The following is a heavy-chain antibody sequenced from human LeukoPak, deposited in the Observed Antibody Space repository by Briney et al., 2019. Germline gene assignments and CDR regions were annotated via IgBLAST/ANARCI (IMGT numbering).Heavy chain of an antibody. J-gene: IGHJ6*02. CDR2: INPNSGGT. Sequence: ASVKVSCKASGYTFTGYYMHWVRQAPGQGLEWMGWINPNSGGTNYAQKFQGRVTMTRDTSISTAYMELSRLRSDDTAVYYCARGGGYCSGGSCYVFYYAMDVWGQGTTVTVSS. CDR1: GYTFTGYY. V-gene: IGHV1-2*02. D-gene: IGHD2-15*01. CDR3: ARGGGYCSGGSCYVFYYAMDV.